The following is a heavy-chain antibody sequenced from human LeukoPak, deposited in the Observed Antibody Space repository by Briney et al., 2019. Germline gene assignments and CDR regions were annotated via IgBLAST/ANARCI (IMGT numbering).Heavy chain of an antibody. Sequence: GGSLRLSCAASGFTFSSYAMSWVRQAPGKGLEWVSAISGSGGSTYYADSVKGRFTISRDNSKNTLYLQMNSLGAEDTAVYYCAKPPGRVTGTTSPHYFDYWGQGTLVTVSS. V-gene: IGHV3-23*01. J-gene: IGHJ4*02. CDR1: GFTFSSYA. CDR3: AKPPGRVTGTTSPHYFDY. CDR2: ISGSGGST. D-gene: IGHD1-7*01.